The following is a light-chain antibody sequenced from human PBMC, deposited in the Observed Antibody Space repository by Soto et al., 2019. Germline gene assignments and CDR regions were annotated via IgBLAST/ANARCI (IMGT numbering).Light chain of an antibody. Sequence: EIVMTQSPATLSSSPGETATLSCRASQYVGTRLSWYQHKPGQAPRLLIYYTSNRATGIPARFSGSGSGTDFTLTINSLAPEDFAIYYCHQRQRWPRTLGQGTKVDIK. CDR2: YTS. V-gene: IGKV3-11*01. CDR3: HQRQRWPRT. CDR1: QYVGTR. J-gene: IGKJ1*01.